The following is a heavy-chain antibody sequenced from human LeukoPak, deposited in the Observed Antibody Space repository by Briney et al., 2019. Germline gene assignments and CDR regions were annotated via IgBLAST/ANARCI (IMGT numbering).Heavy chain of an antibody. J-gene: IGHJ6*03. V-gene: IGHV3-23*01. D-gene: IGHD6-6*01. Sequence: LAGGSLRLSWAASGFTFSSYGMSWVRQAPGKGLEWVSAISGSGGSTYYADSVKGRFTISRDNSKNTLYLQMNSLRAEDTAVYYCGSIAALGYYYYYMDVWGKGTTVTVSS. CDR1: GFTFSSYG. CDR3: GSIAALGYYYYYMDV. CDR2: ISGSGGST.